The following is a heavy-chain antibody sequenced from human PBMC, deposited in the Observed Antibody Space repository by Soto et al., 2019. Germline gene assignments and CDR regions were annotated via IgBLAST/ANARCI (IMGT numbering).Heavy chain of an antibody. D-gene: IGHD3-10*01. CDR1: GFTFSSYS. V-gene: IGHV3-48*01. J-gene: IGHJ2*01. CDR3: ARDTLWFGWYFDL. CDR2: ISSSSSTI. Sequence: GGSLRLSCAASGFTFSSYSMNWVRQAPGKGLEWVSYISSSSSTIYYADSVKGRFTISRDNAKNSLYLQMNSLRAEDTAVYYCARDTLWFGWYFDLWGRGTLVTVSS.